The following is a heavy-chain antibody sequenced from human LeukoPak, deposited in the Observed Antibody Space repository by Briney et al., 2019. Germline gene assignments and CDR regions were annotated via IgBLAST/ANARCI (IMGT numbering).Heavy chain of an antibody. Sequence: GGSLRLSCSASGFTFSSYAMHWVRQAPGKGLEYVSAISSNGGSTYYADSVKGRFTISRDNSKNTLYLQMSSLRAEDTAMYYCAKDRYSGTYSPGDYWGQGTLVTVSS. D-gene: IGHD1-26*01. CDR1: GFTFSSYA. CDR3: AKDRYSGTYSPGDY. J-gene: IGHJ4*02. CDR2: ISSNGGST. V-gene: IGHV3-64D*06.